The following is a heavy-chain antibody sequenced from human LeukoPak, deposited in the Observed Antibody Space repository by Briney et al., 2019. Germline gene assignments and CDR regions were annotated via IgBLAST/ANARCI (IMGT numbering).Heavy chain of an antibody. V-gene: IGHV3-33*01. Sequence: GGSLRLSCAASGFIFSNYGMHWVRQAPGKGLEWVAVIWYDGSYKYYADSVKGRFTISRDNSKNTLYLQMNSLRAEDTAVYYCARGRPPLSYYFDYWGQGTLVTVS. CDR2: IWYDGSYK. CDR3: ARGRPPLSYYFDY. CDR1: GFIFSNYG. D-gene: IGHD2/OR15-2a*01. J-gene: IGHJ4*02.